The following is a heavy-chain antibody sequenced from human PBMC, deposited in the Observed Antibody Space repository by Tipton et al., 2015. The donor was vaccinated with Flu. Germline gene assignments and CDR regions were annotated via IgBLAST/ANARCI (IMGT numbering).Heavy chain of an antibody. CDR2: IWYDGSNK. J-gene: IGHJ4*02. CDR3: ARDQHYYDSSGYHDY. Sequence: SLRLSCAASGFTFSSYGMHWVRQAPGKGLEWVAVIWYDGSNKYYADSVKGRFTISRDNSKNTLYLQMNSLRAEDTAVYYCARDQHYYDSSGYHDYWGQGTLVTVSS. V-gene: IGHV3-33*01. D-gene: IGHD3-22*01. CDR1: GFTFSSYG.